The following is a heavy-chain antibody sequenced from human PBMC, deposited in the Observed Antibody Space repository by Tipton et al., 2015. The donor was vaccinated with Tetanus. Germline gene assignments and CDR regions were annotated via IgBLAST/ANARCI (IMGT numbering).Heavy chain of an antibody. CDR1: GDSLSNGDYY. V-gene: IGHV4-30-4*01. Sequence: TLSLTCTVSGDSLSNGDYYWSWIRQPPGKGLESIGNIYYSGSTYYNPSLKSRVTISVDTSKNQFSLRLSSVTAADTAVYYCARDHGITWGGMGYFYGMVVWGQGTTVTVSS. D-gene: IGHD3-16*01. CDR2: IYYSGST. J-gene: IGHJ6*02. CDR3: ARDHGITWGGMGYFYGMVV.